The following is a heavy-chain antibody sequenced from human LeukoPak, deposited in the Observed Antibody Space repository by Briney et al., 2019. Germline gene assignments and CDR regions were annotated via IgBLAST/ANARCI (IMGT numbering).Heavy chain of an antibody. CDR1: GGSISSTNW. V-gene: IGHV4-4*02. CDR2: VHLSGRT. CDR3: AREGGPYRPLDY. Sequence: PSGTLSLTCGVSGGSISSTNWWTWVRQPPGEGLEWIGEVHLSGRTNYNPSLESRVTMSVDMSENHISLKLASVTAADTAVYYCAREGGPYRPLDYSGQGTLVTVSS. J-gene: IGHJ4*02.